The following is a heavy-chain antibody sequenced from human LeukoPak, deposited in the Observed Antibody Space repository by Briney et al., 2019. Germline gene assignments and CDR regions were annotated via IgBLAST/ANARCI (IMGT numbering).Heavy chain of an antibody. CDR1: GFTFSDSY. Sequence: TGGSLRLSCTASGFTFSDSYMTWIRQAPGKGLEGVSYISNSGREINYADSVKGRFTISRDNAMSSLYLQMNSLRVEDTAIYYCGRGHWGLDYWGQGTLVTVSS. D-gene: IGHD7-27*01. J-gene: IGHJ4*02. CDR2: ISNSGREI. CDR3: GRGHWGLDY. V-gene: IGHV3-11*04.